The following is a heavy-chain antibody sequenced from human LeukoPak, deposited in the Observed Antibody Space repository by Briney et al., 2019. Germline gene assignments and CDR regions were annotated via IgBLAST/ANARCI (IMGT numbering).Heavy chain of an antibody. CDR1: GFTVSSNY. J-gene: IGHJ4*02. Sequence: PGGSLRLSCAASGFTVSSNYMNWVRQAPGKGLEWVSVIYSGASTYYADSVKGRFTISRDNSKNTVYLQMNSLRAEDTAVYYCARGRTSGYFDYWGQGTLVTVSS. V-gene: IGHV3-53*01. D-gene: IGHD3-22*01. CDR3: ARGRTSGYFDY. CDR2: IYSGAST.